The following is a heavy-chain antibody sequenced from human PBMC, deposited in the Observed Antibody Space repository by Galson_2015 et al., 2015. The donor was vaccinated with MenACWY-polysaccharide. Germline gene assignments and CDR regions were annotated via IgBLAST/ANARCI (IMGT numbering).Heavy chain of an antibody. CDR1: GGTFSSYA. Sequence: SVKVSCKASGGTFSSYAISWVRQAPGQGLEWMGGIIPIFGTANYAQKFQGRVTITADESTSTAYMELSSLRSEDTAVYYCASYIVVVPAAILDGAFDIWGQGTMVTVSS. V-gene: IGHV1-69*13. D-gene: IGHD2-2*02. CDR2: IIPIFGTA. CDR3: ASYIVVVPAAILDGAFDI. J-gene: IGHJ3*02.